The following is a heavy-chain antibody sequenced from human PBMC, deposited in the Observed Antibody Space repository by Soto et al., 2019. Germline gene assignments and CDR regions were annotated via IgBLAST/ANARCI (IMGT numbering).Heavy chain of an antibody. D-gene: IGHD1-26*01. CDR2: ISSSSSFI. CDR3: AGSSDDGRDN. V-gene: IGHV3-21*01. Sequence: MDWIRQAPGKGLEWVASISSSSSFIHYAESMKGRFTISRDNAKNSLYLQMNSLSAEDTAVYYCAGSSDDGRDNWGQGTLVTVSS. J-gene: IGHJ4*02.